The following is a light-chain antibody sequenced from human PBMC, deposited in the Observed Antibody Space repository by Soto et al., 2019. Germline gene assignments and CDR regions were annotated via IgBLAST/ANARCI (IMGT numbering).Light chain of an antibody. V-gene: IGLV2-14*01. CDR1: SSDVGSYNY. Sequence: QSALTQPASVSGSPGQSITTSCTGTSSDVGSYNYVSWYQQHPGKAPKLMIYEVSDRPSGISSRFSGSKSGNTASLTISGLQTEDEADYYCSSYTSSSTLFGTGTKLTVL. CDR2: EVS. CDR3: SSYTSSSTL. J-gene: IGLJ1*01.